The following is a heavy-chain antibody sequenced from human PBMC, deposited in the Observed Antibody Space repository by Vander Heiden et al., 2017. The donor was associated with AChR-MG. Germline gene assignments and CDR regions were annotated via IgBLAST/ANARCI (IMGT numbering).Heavy chain of an antibody. V-gene: IGHV4-34*01. D-gene: IGHD2-8*01. CDR1: GGSFSGYY. Sequence: QVQLQQWGAGLLKPSETLSLTCAVHGGSFSGYYWSWIRQPPGKGLEWIGEINHSGSTNYNPSLKSRVTISVDTSKNQFSLKLSSVTAADTAVYYCARGNGYCTNGVCYMFDYWGQGTLVTVSS. CDR3: ARGNGYCTNGVCYMFDY. CDR2: INHSGST. J-gene: IGHJ4*02.